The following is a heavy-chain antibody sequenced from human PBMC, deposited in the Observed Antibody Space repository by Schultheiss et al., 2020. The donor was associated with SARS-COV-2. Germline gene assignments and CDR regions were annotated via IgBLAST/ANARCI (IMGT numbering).Heavy chain of an antibody. V-gene: IGHV3-33*01. D-gene: IGHD5-12*01. J-gene: IGHJ6*02. Sequence: GGSLRLSCAPSGFTFSSYGMHWVRQAPGKGLEWVAVIWYDGSNKYYADSVKGRFTISRDNSKNTLYLQMNSLRAEDTAVYYCARGSGGYDGSHYYYGMDVWGQGTTVTVSS. CDR2: IWYDGSNK. CDR3: ARGSGGYDGSHYYYGMDV. CDR1: GFTFSSYG.